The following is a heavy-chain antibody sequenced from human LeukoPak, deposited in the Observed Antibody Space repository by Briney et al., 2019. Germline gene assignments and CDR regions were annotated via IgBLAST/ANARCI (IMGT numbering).Heavy chain of an antibody. CDR1: GGTFSSYA. Sequence: SVKVSCKASGGTFSSYAISWVRQAPGQGLEWMGGIIPIFGTANYAQKFQGRVTITTDESTSTAYMELSSLRSEDTAVYYCATRGGGSYYDLGIPLFDYWGQGTLVTVSS. CDR3: ATRGGGSYYDLGIPLFDY. J-gene: IGHJ4*02. V-gene: IGHV1-69*05. D-gene: IGHD1-26*01. CDR2: IIPIFGTA.